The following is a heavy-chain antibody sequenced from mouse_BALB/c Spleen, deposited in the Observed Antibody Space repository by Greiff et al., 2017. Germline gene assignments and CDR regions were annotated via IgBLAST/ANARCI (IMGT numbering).Heavy chain of an antibody. CDR2: ISSGSSTI. J-gene: IGHJ4*01. D-gene: IGHD2-10*02. CDR1: GFTFSSFG. V-gene: IGHV5-17*02. CDR3: ARSECGNPFYAMDY. Sequence: EVQVVESGGGLVQPGGSRKLPCAASGFTFSSFGMHWVRQAPEKGLEWVAYISSGSSTIYYADTVKGRFTISRDNPKNTLFLQMTSIRSEDTAMYYCARSECGNPFYAMDYWGQGTSVTVSS.